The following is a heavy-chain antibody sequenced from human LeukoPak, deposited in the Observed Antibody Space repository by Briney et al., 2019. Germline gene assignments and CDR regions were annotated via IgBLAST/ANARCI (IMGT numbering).Heavy chain of an antibody. CDR2: IWSDGSNK. J-gene: IGHJ5*02. V-gene: IGHV3-33*08. CDR3: ARDSLSSSSGWFDP. D-gene: IGHD6-19*01. CDR1: GFTVSSNY. Sequence: GGSLRLSCAASGFTVSSNYMSWVRQAPGKGLEWVAFIWSDGSNKYYVDSVKGRFTISRDNSKNTVFLHMNSLRAEDTAVYYCARDSLSSSSGWFDPWGQGTLVTVSS.